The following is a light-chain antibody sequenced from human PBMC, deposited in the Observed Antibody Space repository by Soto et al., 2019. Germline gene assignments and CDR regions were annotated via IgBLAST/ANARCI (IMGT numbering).Light chain of an antibody. CDR3: QQYNDYPWT. CDR1: QSIVRW. J-gene: IGKJ1*01. CDR2: KAS. V-gene: IGKV1-5*03. Sequence: DIRMTQSPSTLSASVGDRVTINCRASQSIVRWLAWYQQKPGKAPKLLIYKASSLETGVPSRFSGSQSETEFTLTISSLQADDFATYYCQQYNDYPWTFGQGTKVDI.